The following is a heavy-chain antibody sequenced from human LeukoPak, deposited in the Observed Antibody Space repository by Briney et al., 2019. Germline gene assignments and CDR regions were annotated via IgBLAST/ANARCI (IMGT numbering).Heavy chain of an antibody. CDR2: IYHSGST. D-gene: IGHD2-15*01. CDR1: GYSISSGYY. CDR3: ARSRELYCSGGSCPDY. V-gene: IGHV4-38-2*02. Sequence: SETLSLTCTVSGYSISSGYYWGWIRQPPGKGLEWIGSIYHSGSTYYNPSLKSRVTISVDTSKTQFSLKLSSVTAADTAVYYCARSRELYCSGGSCPDYWGQGTLVTVSS. J-gene: IGHJ4*02.